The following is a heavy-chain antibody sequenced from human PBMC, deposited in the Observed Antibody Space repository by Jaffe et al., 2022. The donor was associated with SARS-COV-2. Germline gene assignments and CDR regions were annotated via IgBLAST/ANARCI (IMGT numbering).Heavy chain of an antibody. Sequence: EVQLVESGGGLVQPGGSLRLSCAASGFTFSSYWMHWVRQAPGKGLVWVSRINSDGSSTSYADSVKGRFTISRDNAKNTLYLQMNSLRAEDTAVYYCASLTITFGGVTKHDAFDIWGQGTMVTVSS. CDR2: INSDGSST. CDR3: ASLTITFGGVTKHDAFDI. CDR1: GFTFSSYW. V-gene: IGHV3-74*01. D-gene: IGHD3-16*01. J-gene: IGHJ3*02.